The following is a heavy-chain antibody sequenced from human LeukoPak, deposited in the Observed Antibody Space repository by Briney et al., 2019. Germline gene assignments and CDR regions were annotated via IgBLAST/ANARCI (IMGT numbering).Heavy chain of an antibody. CDR1: GFTFSSYA. CDR3: AKGLDYYGSGSYDH. D-gene: IGHD3-10*01. J-gene: IGHJ4*02. Sequence: GGSLRLSCGACGFTFSSYAMTWVREAPGKGLEWVSTVGAGGRGILYGDSVGGGFTMSRDNSTSTVYLQMNTLRAENTAVYYCAKGLDYYGSGSYDHWGQGTLVTVSS. V-gene: IGHV3-23*01. CDR2: VGAGGRGI.